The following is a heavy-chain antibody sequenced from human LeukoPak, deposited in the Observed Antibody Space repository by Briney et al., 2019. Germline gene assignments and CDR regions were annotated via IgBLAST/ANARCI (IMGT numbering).Heavy chain of an antibody. D-gene: IGHD6-13*01. CDR3: ARLSSWSTLDY. CDR2: IRYDGTNK. Sequence: PGGSLRLSCAASGFTFSSYGMHWVRQAPGKGLEWVAFIRYDGTNKYYADSVKGRFTISRDNSKNTLYLQMNSLRDEDTAVYYCARLSSWSTLDYWGQGTLVTVSS. J-gene: IGHJ4*02. CDR1: GFTFSSYG. V-gene: IGHV3-30*02.